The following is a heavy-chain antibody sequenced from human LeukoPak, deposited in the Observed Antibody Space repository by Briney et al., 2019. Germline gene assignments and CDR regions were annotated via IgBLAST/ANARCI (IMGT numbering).Heavy chain of an antibody. Sequence: AGGSLRLSCAASGFTSSNYWMTWVRQAPGKGLERVANMKQDGSEKYYVDSVKGRFTISRDNAENSLYLQMNSLRAEDTGVYYCARGVTSGVDYFDYWGQGTLVTVSS. CDR1: GFTSSNYW. D-gene: IGHD2-21*01. CDR3: ARGVTSGVDYFDY. J-gene: IGHJ4*02. V-gene: IGHV3-7*04. CDR2: MKQDGSEK.